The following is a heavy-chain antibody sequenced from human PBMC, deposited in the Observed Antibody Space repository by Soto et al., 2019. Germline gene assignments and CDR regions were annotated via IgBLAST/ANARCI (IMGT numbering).Heavy chain of an antibody. D-gene: IGHD3-22*01. CDR1: GGTFSSYA. J-gene: IGHJ4*02. V-gene: IGHV1-69*13. CDR3: ARREEEGYSSDY. CDR2: IIPIFGTA. Sequence: SVKVSCKASGGTFSSYAISWVRQAPGQGLEWMGGIIPIFGTANYAQKFQGRVTITADESTSTAYMEPSSLRSEDTAVYYCARREEEGYSSDYWGQGTLVTVSS.